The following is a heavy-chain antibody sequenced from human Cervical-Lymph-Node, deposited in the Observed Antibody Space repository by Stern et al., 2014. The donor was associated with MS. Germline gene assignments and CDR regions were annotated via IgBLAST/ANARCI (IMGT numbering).Heavy chain of an antibody. Sequence: QLVQSGAEVKKPGSSVKVSCKASGGTFSSYAISWVRQAPGQGLEWMGGIIPIFGTANYAQKFQGRVTITADESMSTAYMELSSLRSEDTAVYYCARDPYSNYVGDYYYYGMDVWGQGTTVTVSS. CDR3: ARDPYSNYVGDYYYYGMDV. CDR1: GGTFSSYA. V-gene: IGHV1-69*01. CDR2: IIPIFGTA. J-gene: IGHJ6*02. D-gene: IGHD4-11*01.